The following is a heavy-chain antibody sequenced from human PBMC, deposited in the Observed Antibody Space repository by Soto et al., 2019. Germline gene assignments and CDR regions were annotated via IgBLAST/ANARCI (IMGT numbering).Heavy chain of an antibody. Sequence: EVRLVESGGGLVQPGGSLRLSRAASGFSVSSNYMTWVRQAPGKGLEWVSLVYNGGATHYAASVKGRFTISTHSSQSTLFLQMNSLRTEDTATYYCVRGRYGSEIHWGQGTKVTVSS. CDR1: GFSVSSNY. CDR2: VYNGGAT. V-gene: IGHV3-53*04. J-gene: IGHJ4*02. CDR3: VRGRYGSEIH. D-gene: IGHD3-10*01.